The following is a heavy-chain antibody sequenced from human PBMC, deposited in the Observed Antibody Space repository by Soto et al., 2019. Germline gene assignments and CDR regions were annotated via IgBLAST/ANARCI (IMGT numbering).Heavy chain of an antibody. V-gene: IGHV3-48*02. Sequence: GGSLRLSCAASGFTYSSYSMNWVRQAPGKGLEWVSYISSSSSTIYYADSVKGRFTISRDNAKNSLYLQMNSLRDEDTAVYYCARGMYYYDSSGYQSFDYWGQGTLVTVSS. CDR1: GFTYSSYS. CDR3: ARGMYYYDSSGYQSFDY. D-gene: IGHD3-22*01. CDR2: ISSSSSTI. J-gene: IGHJ4*02.